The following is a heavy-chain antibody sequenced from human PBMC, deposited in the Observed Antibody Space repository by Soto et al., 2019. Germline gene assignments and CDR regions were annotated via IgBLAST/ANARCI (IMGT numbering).Heavy chain of an antibody. D-gene: IGHD2-2*01. CDR2: ISAYNGNT. CDR3: ARDVRCSSTSCFNWFDP. Sequence: QVQLVQSGAEVKKPGASVKVSCKASGYTFTSYGISWVRQAPGQGLEWMGWISAYNGNTNYAQKLQGRVTMTTDTATSTAYMELRSLRSDDTAVYYCARDVRCSSTSCFNWFDPWGQGTLVTVSS. V-gene: IGHV1-18*01. CDR1: GYTFTSYG. J-gene: IGHJ5*02.